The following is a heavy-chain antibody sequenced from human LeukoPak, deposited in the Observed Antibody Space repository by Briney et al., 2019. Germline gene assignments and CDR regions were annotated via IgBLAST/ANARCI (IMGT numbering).Heavy chain of an antibody. D-gene: IGHD1-26*01. V-gene: IGHV3-30-3*01. J-gene: IGHJ4*02. Sequence: PGGSLRLSCAASGFTFIDHYMDWVRQAPGKGLEWVAVISYDGSHKFYADSVKGRFTISRDNSKNTLYLQVNSLRAEDTAVYYCARDSGTYLDYWGQGTLVTVSS. CDR3: ARDSGTYLDY. CDR1: GFTFIDHY. CDR2: ISYDGSHK.